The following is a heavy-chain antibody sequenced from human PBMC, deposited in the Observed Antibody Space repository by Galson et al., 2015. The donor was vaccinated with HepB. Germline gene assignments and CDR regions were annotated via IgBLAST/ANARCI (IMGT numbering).Heavy chain of an antibody. V-gene: IGHV1-69*02. Sequence: SVKVSRKASGGTFSSYTISWVRQAPGQGLEWMGRIIPILGIANYAQKFQGRVTITADKSTSTAYMELSSLRSEDTAVYYCARRIAAAGNDAFDTWGQGTMVTVSS. J-gene: IGHJ3*02. CDR2: IIPILGIA. D-gene: IGHD6-13*01. CDR3: ARRIAAAGNDAFDT. CDR1: GGTFSSYT.